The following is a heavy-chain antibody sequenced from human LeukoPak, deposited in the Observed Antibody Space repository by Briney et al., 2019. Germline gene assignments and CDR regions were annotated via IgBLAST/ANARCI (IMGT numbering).Heavy chain of an antibody. J-gene: IGHJ4*02. CDR1: GGSISSSSYY. D-gene: IGHD3-10*01. Sequence: PSETLSFTCTVSGGSISSSSYYWGWIRQPPGKGLEWIGSIYYSGSTYYNPSLKSRVTISVDTSKNQFSLKLSSVTAADTAVYYCASLQTGYYFDYWGQGTLVTVSS. CDR2: IYYSGST. V-gene: IGHV4-39*01. CDR3: ASLQTGYYFDY.